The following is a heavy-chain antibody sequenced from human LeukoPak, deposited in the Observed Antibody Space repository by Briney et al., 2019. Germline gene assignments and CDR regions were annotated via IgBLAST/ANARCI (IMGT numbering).Heavy chain of an antibody. D-gene: IGHD5-12*01. J-gene: IGHJ4*02. Sequence: PGGSLRLSCAASGFTFDDYAVHWVRQAPGKGLEWVSLISWDGGSTYYADSVKGRFTISRDNSKNSLYLQMNSLRAEDTALYYCAKSRSVVATKEIDYWGQGTLVTVSS. V-gene: IGHV3-43D*04. CDR3: AKSRSVVATKEIDY. CDR1: GFTFDDYA. CDR2: ISWDGGST.